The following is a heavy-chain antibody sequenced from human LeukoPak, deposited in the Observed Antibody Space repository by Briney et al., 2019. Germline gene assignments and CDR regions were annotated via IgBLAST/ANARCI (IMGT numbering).Heavy chain of an antibody. CDR3: ARERSSSSRSNWFDP. Sequence: SETLSLTCAVYGGTFSGYYWSWIRQPPGKGLEWIGEINHSGSTNYNPSLESRVTMSVDTSKNQFSLKLSSVTAADTAVYYCARERSSSSRSNWFDPWGQGTLVTVSS. V-gene: IGHV4-34*01. CDR1: GGTFSGYY. CDR2: INHSGST. D-gene: IGHD6-6*01. J-gene: IGHJ5*02.